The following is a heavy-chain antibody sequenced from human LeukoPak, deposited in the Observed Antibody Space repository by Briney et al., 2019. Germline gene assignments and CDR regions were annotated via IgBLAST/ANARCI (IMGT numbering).Heavy chain of an antibody. CDR2: IIPIFGTA. D-gene: IGHD3-10*01. J-gene: IGHJ4*02. Sequence: ASVKVSCKASGGTFSSYAISLVRQAPGQGLEWMGGIIPIFGTANYAQKFQGRVTITADESTSTAYMELSSLRSEDTAVYYCARESGTMARGVIHRTFDYWGQGTLVTVSS. CDR3: ARESGTMARGVIHRTFDY. CDR1: GGTFSSYA. V-gene: IGHV1-69*01.